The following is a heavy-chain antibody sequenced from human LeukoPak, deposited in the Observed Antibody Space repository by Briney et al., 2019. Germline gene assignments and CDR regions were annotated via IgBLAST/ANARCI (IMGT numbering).Heavy chain of an antibody. J-gene: IGHJ4*02. V-gene: IGHV3-7*01. CDR3: VREIWWRFDY. D-gene: IGHD5-12*01. Sequence: PRGSLRLSCSASGFNFINHYMSWVRQAPGKGLECVAKIKPDGSEKYYVDSVKGRLTISRDNSKNSLFLHLNSLRAEDTAVYYCVREIWWRFDYWGQGSLVTVSS. CDR2: IKPDGSEK. CDR1: GFNFINHY.